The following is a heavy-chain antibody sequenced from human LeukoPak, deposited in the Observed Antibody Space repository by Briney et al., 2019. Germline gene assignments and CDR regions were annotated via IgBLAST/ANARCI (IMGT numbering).Heavy chain of an antibody. CDR2: IHTSGST. CDR1: GGSITSYY. J-gene: IGHJ4*02. Sequence: SETLSLTCTVSGGSITSYYWSWIRQPAGKGLEWIGRIHTSGSTNYNPSLKSRVTISVDTSKNQFSLKLSSVTAADTAVYYCARGGGDYGGYYFDYWGQGTLVPVSS. CDR3: ARGGGDYGGYYFDY. D-gene: IGHD4-23*01. V-gene: IGHV4-4*07.